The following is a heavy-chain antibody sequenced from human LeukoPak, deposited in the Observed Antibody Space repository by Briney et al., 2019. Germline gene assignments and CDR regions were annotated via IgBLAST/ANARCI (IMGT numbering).Heavy chain of an antibody. V-gene: IGHV3-53*04. CDR3: ARETKYGGYSYGFLDY. D-gene: IGHD5-18*01. Sequence: GGSLRLSCAASQFTFSNYAMNWVRQAPGKGLEWVSVIYSGGSTYYADSVKGRFTISRHNSNNTLYLQMNSLRDEDTAVYYCARETKYGGYSYGFLDYWGQGTPVTVSS. CDR1: QFTFSNYA. J-gene: IGHJ4*02. CDR2: IYSGGST.